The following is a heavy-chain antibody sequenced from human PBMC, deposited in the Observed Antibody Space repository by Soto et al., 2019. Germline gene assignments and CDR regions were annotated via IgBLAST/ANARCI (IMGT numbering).Heavy chain of an antibody. V-gene: IGHV1-3*01. CDR2: INAGNGNT. CDR1: GYTFTSYA. J-gene: IGHJ4*02. D-gene: IGHD3-22*01. CDR3: ARAKYYYDSSGYYSGGNPFGY. Sequence: QVQLVQSGAEVKKPGASVKVSCKASGYTFTSYAMHWVRQAPGQRLEWMGWINAGNGNTKYSQKFQGRVTITRDTSASTAYMELSSLRSEDTAVYYCARAKYYYDSSGYYSGGNPFGYWGQGTLVTVSS.